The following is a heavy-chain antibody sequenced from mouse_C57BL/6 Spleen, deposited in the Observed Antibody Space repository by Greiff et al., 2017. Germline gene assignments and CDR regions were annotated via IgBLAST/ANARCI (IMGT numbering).Heavy chain of an antibody. CDR2: IYPGDGDT. V-gene: IGHV1-82*01. J-gene: IGHJ2*01. CDR1: GYAFSSSW. D-gene: IGHD2-4*01. Sequence: VQLQQPGPELVKPGASVKISCKASGYAFSSSWMNWVKQRPGQGLEWIGRIYPGDGDTNYNGKFKGKATLTADKSSSTAYMQLSSLSSEDSAVYFCTREGLRRVYYFDYWGQGTTLTVSS. CDR3: TREGLRRVYYFDY.